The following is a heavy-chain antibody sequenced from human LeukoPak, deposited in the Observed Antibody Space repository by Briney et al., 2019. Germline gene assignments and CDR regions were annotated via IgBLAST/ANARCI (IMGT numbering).Heavy chain of an antibody. CDR2: IYYSGST. V-gene: IGHV4-59*12. J-gene: IGHJ4*02. Sequence: SETLSLTCFVSGGSISNYYWNWIRQPPGKGLEWIGYIYYSGSTNYNPSLKSRVTISVDTSKNQFSLKLSSVTAADTAVYYCAGRKVTTSKGNDHFDYWGQGTLVTVSS. CDR1: GGSISNYY. CDR3: AGRKVTTSKGNDHFDY. D-gene: IGHD4-17*01.